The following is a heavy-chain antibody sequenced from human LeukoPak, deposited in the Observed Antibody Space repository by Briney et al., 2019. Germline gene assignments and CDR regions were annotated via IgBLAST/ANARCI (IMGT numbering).Heavy chain of an antibody. D-gene: IGHD4-17*01. Sequence: GGSLRLSCAASGFTLNNAWMSWVRQAPGKGLEWVSSISSSSSYINYADSVKGRFTISRDNAKNSLYLQMNSLRAEDTAVYYCARATDGDYVPYWGQGTLVTVSS. CDR3: ARATDGDYVPY. V-gene: IGHV3-21*01. J-gene: IGHJ4*02. CDR1: GFTLNNAW. CDR2: ISSSSSYI.